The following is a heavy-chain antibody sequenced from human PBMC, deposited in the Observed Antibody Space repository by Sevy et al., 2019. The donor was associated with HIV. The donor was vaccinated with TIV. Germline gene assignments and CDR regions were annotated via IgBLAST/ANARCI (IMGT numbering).Heavy chain of an antibody. CDR1: GFTFSSYA. D-gene: IGHD3-16*01. Sequence: GGSLRLSCAASGFTFSSYAMSWVRQAPGKGLEWVSAISGSGGSTYYADSVKGRFTISRDNSKNTLYLQMNRLRAEDTAVYYCAKDGFKPSVGDENYYYYYMDVWGKGTTVTVS. V-gene: IGHV3-23*01. CDR3: AKDGFKPSVGDENYYYYYMDV. J-gene: IGHJ6*03. CDR2: ISGSGGST.